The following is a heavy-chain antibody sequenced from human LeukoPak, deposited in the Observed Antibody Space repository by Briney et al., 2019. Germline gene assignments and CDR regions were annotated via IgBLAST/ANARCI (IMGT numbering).Heavy chain of an antibody. D-gene: IGHD2-15*01. CDR1: GYTFTGYY. Sequence: WASVKVSCKASGYTFTGYYLFWVRQAPGQGLEWMGWINPNTGDTRYGQKFQGRVTLTRDTSIRTTYMELSSLRSDDTAVYYCARDERFCNGDNHYPDLGYWGQGTLVTVFS. V-gene: IGHV1-2*02. J-gene: IGHJ4*02. CDR2: INPNTGDT. CDR3: ARDERFCNGDNHYPDLGY.